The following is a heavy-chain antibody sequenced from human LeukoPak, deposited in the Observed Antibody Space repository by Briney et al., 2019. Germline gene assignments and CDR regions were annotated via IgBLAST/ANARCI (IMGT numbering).Heavy chain of an antibody. CDR2: ISGSGGST. CDR1: GFTFSSYA. CDR3: AKNTGARDAFDI. D-gene: IGHD3-10*01. Sequence: GGSLRLSCAASGFTFSSYAMSWVRQAPGKGLEWVSTISGSGGSTYYADSVKGRFTISRDSCKNTVYLQMNSLRAEDTAVYYCAKNTGARDAFDIWGQGTMVTVSS. V-gene: IGHV3-23*01. J-gene: IGHJ3*02.